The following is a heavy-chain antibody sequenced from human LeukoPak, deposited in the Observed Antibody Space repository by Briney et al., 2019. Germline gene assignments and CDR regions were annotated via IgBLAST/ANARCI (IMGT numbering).Heavy chain of an antibody. CDR1: GFTVSSNY. CDR3: AKGVRITMIVVVITSKPPYYFDY. J-gene: IGHJ4*02. D-gene: IGHD3-22*01. Sequence: GGSLRLSCAASGFTVSSNYMNWVRQVPGKGLEWVSVIYSGGSTYYADSVKGRFTISRDNSKNTLYLQMNSLRAEDTAVYYCAKGVRITMIVVVITSKPPYYFDYWGQGTLVTVSS. V-gene: IGHV3-53*01. CDR2: IYSGGST.